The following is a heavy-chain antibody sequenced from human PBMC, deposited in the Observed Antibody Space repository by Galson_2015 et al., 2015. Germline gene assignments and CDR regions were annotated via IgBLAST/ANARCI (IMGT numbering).Heavy chain of an antibody. D-gene: IGHD3-3*01. Sequence: SLRLSCAASGFTFRDYRMNWVRQAPGKGLEWISYICNGGSTIYYADSVKGRFTISRDNAKNSLYLQMNSLRDEDTAVYYCARDGPGVLRFLDVWGKGTTVTVSS. CDR2: ICNGGSTI. CDR3: ARDGPGVLRFLDV. J-gene: IGHJ6*04. V-gene: IGHV3-48*02. CDR1: GFTFRDYR.